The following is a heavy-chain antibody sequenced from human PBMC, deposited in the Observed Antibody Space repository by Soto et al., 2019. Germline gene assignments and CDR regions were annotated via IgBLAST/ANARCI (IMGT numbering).Heavy chain of an antibody. V-gene: IGHV1-18*01. CDR2: ISAYNGNT. Sequence: ASVKVSCKASGYTFTSYGISWVRQAPGQGLEWMGWISAYNGNTNYAQKLQGRVTMTTDTSTSTAYMELRSLRSDDTAVYYCASSDLYSSGPIRGRVYQHAFDIWGQGTMVTVSS. J-gene: IGHJ3*02. CDR3: ASSDLYSSGPIRGRVYQHAFDI. D-gene: IGHD3-22*01. CDR1: GYTFTSYG.